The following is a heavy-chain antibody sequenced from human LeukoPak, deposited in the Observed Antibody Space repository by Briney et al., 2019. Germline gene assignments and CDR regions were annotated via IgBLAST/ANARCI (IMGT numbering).Heavy chain of an antibody. CDR1: GFSLSGYW. J-gene: IGHJ5*02. Sequence: PGGSLRLSCVASGFSLSGYWMYWVRQAPGKGLMYISRNNGDGSTTNYADVVKGRFTMSRDYVKNTLYLQMNSLRVEDTAVYYCARDPRNVGLAPWGQGTLVTVSS. CDR2: NNGDGSTT. V-gene: IGHV3-74*01. CDR3: ARDPRNVGLAP. D-gene: IGHD2-15*01.